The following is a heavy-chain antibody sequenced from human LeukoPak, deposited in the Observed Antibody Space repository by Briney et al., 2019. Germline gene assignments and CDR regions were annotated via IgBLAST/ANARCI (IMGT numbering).Heavy chain of an antibody. CDR2: ISGGGGTI. CDR1: GFTFSSYA. CDR3: AKDREGLSSGYDLEYFDY. J-gene: IGHJ4*02. V-gene: IGHV3-23*01. Sequence: PGGSLRLSCAASGFTFSSYAMNWVRQAPGKGLEWVSAISGGGGTIYYADSVKGRFTISRDNSKNTLFLQMNSLRAEDTAVYYCAKDREGLSSGYDLEYFDYWGQGTLVTVSS. D-gene: IGHD5-12*01.